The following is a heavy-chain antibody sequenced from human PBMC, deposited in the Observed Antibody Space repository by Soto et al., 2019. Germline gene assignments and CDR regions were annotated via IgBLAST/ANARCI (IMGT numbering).Heavy chain of an antibody. CDR1: GGSFSGYY. Sequence: ETLSLTCAVYGGSFSGYYWSWIRQPPGKGLEWIGEINHSGSTNYNPSLKSRVTISVDTSKNQFSLKLSSVTAADTAVYYCARGRADYGLVRTYYYYYMDVWGKGTTVTVSS. CDR3: ARGRADYGLVRTYYYYYMDV. J-gene: IGHJ6*03. D-gene: IGHD4-17*01. CDR2: INHSGST. V-gene: IGHV4-34*01.